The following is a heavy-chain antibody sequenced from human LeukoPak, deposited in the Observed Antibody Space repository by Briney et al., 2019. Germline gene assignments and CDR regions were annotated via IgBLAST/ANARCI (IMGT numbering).Heavy chain of an antibody. V-gene: IGHV3-66*01. D-gene: IGHD2-2*02. CDR2: IYSGGST. CDR1: GFTVSSNY. CDR3: AREQGPAAIPSPVY. Sequence: GGSLRLSCAASGFTVSSNYMSWVRQAPGKGLEWVSVIYSGGSTYYADSVKGRFTISRDNSKNTLYLQMNSLRAEDTAVYYCAREQGPAAIPSPVYWGQGTLVTVSS. J-gene: IGHJ4*02.